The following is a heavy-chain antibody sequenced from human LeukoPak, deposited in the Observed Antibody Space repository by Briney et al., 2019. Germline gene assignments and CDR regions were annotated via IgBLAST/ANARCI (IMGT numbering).Heavy chain of an antibody. CDR2: IKQDGGEK. V-gene: IGHV3-7*01. CDR1: GFTFSSYW. CDR3: ARDAFSRISVFGVVSDAFDI. J-gene: IGHJ3*02. D-gene: IGHD3-3*01. Sequence: PGGSLRLSCAASGFTFSSYWISWVRQAPGKGPEWVANIKQDGGEKYYVDSVKGRFTISRDNAKNSLYLQMNSLRAEDTAVYYCARDAFSRISVFGVVSDAFDIWGRGTMVTVSS.